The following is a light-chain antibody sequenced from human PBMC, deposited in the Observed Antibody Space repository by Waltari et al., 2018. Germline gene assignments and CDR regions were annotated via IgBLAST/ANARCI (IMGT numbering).Light chain of an antibody. CDR1: QTISSN. CDR3: QHSYGSSGT. Sequence: DIQMTQSPSSLSASVGDRVTITCRASQTISSNLNWYQQQPGKAPKPLIYAASTLQSGVPSRFSGSGSGTDFILTISSLQPEDFATYYCQHSYGSSGTFGQGTKVAIK. V-gene: IGKV1-39*01. J-gene: IGKJ1*01. CDR2: AAS.